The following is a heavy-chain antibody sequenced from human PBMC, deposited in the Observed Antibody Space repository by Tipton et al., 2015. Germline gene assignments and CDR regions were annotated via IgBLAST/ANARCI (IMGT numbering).Heavy chain of an antibody. CDR1: GYSFSNYW. Sequence: QLVQSGAEVKKPGESLKISCKGSGYSFSNYWIGWVRQMPGKGLEWMGIIYPGDSDTRYSQSFQGQVTISADMSNSSAYLQWSSLKASDSAVYYCARRHVYDYYLDYWGQGTLVIVSS. V-gene: IGHV5-51*01. CDR2: IYPGDSDT. D-gene: IGHD5/OR15-5a*01. CDR3: ARRHVYDYYLDY. J-gene: IGHJ4*02.